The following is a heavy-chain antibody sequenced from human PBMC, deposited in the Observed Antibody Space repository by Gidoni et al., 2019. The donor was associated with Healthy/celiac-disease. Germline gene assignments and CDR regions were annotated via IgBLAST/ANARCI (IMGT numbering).Heavy chain of an antibody. Sequence: QVQLVESGGGVVQPGRSLRLSCAASGFTFSSYAMHWVRQAPGKGLEWVAVISYDGSNKYYADSVKGRFTISRDNSKNTLYLQMNSLRAEDTAVYYCARVQDIVVVPAAYLGAFDIWGQGTMVTVSS. CDR1: GFTFSSYA. V-gene: IGHV3-30-3*01. J-gene: IGHJ3*02. CDR3: ARVQDIVVVPAAYLGAFDI. D-gene: IGHD2-2*01. CDR2: ISYDGSNK.